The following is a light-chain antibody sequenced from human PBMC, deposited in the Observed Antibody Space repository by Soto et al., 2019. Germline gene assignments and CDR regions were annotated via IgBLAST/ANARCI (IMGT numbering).Light chain of an antibody. V-gene: IGLV4-69*02. J-gene: IGLJ3*02. Sequence: QLVLAQSPSASASLGASVKLTCTLSSGHITYAIAWHQQHPEKGPRYLMKVDSDGSHSKGDGNPDRFSGSSSGAERYLTISSLQSDDEADYYCQTWGAGIRVFGGGTQLTVL. CDR3: QTWGAGIRV. CDR1: SGHITYA. CDR2: VDSDGSH.